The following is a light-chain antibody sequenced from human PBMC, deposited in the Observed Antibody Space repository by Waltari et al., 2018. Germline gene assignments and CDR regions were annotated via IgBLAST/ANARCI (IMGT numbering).Light chain of an antibody. J-gene: IGLJ2*01. Sequence: SSELTQDPAVSVALGQTVRVPCQGDSLRSYYASWYQQKPGQAPVLVIYGKNNRPSGIPDRFSGSSSGNTASLTITGAQAEEEADYYCNARDSSGNHLVFGGGTKLTVL. CDR3: NARDSSGNHLV. CDR1: SLRSYY. CDR2: GKN. V-gene: IGLV3-19*01.